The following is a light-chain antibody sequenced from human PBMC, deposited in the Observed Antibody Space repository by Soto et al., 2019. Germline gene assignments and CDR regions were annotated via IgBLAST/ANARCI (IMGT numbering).Light chain of an antibody. CDR2: GAS. CDR3: QQYNNWNT. J-gene: IGKJ2*01. CDR1: QTIRSN. V-gene: IGKV3-15*01. Sequence: EVVLTQSPATLSLSPGERATLSCRASQTIRSNFLTWYQQKPGQAPRLLIYGASTRATGIPARFSGSGSGTEFTLTISSLQSEDFAVYYCQQYNNWNTFGQGTKLEIK.